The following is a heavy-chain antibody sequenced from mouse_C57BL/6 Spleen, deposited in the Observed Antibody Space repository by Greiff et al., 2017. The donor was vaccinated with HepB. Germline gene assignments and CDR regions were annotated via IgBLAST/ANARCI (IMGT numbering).Heavy chain of an antibody. J-gene: IGHJ2*01. V-gene: IGHV5-4*01. D-gene: IGHD3-3*01. Sequence: DVMLVESGGGLVKPGGSLKLSCAASGFTFSSYAMSWVRQTPEKRLEWVATISDGGSYTYYPDNVKGRFTISRDNAKNNLYLQMSHLKSEDTAMYYCARERGTGYFDYWGQGTTLTVSS. CDR3: ARERGTGYFDY. CDR1: GFTFSSYA. CDR2: ISDGGSYT.